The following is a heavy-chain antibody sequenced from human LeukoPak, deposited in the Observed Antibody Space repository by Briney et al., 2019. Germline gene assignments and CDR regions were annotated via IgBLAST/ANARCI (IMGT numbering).Heavy chain of an antibody. J-gene: IGHJ3*02. V-gene: IGHV1-69*04. Sequence: GASVKVSCKASGGTFSSYAISWVRQAPGQGLEWMGRIIPILGIANYAQKFQGRVTITRDTSASTAYMELSSLRSEDTAVYYCARPLTGDAFDIWGQGTMVTVSS. D-gene: IGHD7-27*01. CDR3: ARPLTGDAFDI. CDR1: GGTFSSYA. CDR2: IIPILGIA.